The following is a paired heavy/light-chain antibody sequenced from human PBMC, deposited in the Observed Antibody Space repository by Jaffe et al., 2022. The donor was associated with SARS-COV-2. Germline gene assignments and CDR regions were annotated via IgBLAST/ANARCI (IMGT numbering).Heavy chain of an antibody. CDR2: IYPGDADT. CDR3: ARGHYSGNYFYFDY. CDR1: GYSFSRYW. Sequence: EVQLVQSGAEVKKPGESLKISCKGSGYSFSRYWIGWVRQMPGKGLEWMGIIYPGDADTRYSPSFQGQVTISVDNSIITAYLQWNSLKASDTAMYYCARGHYSGNYFYFDYWGQGTLVTVSS. J-gene: IGHJ4*02. D-gene: IGHD1-26*01. V-gene: IGHV5-51*01.
Light chain of an antibody. Sequence: QSALTQPASVSGSPGQSITISCTGTSGDVGGYNFVSWYQQHPGKAPKLMIYDVSNRPSGVSPRFSGSKSGNTASLTISGLQAEDEADYYCSSYTSSSTPVGFGGGTKLTVL. CDR1: SGDVGGYNF. J-gene: IGLJ2*01. CDR3: SSYTSSSTPVG. CDR2: DVS. V-gene: IGLV2-14*01.